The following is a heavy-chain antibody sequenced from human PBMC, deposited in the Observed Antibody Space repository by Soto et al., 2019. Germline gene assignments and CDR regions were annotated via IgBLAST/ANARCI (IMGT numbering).Heavy chain of an antibody. CDR3: ARRGLDY. J-gene: IGHJ4*02. V-gene: IGHV1-18*01. Sequence: QVQLVQSGAEVKKPGASVKVSCKASGYTFTNYGISWVRQAPGQGLEWMGWINNYNGITTYGQKFQGRVTMTTDTSTSTAYMELRSLSSDDTAVYYWARRGLDYCGQGTLVTVSS. CDR1: GYTFTNYG. CDR2: INNYNGIT.